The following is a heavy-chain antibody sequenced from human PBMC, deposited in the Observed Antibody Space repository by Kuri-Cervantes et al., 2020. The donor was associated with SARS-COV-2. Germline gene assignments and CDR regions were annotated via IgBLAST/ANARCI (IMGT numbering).Heavy chain of an antibody. D-gene: IGHD1-26*01. CDR3: ARDMWREHFDGIDV. V-gene: IGHV3-9*01. CDR1: GFSFSGYA. J-gene: IGHJ6*02. Sequence: SLKISCAASGFSFSGYAMHWVRQALGKGLEWVSGISWNSGGIGYAVSVKGRFTISRDKSKNSLYLQMNSLRAEDTALYYCARDMWREHFDGIDVWGQGTPVTVSS. CDR2: ISWNSGGI.